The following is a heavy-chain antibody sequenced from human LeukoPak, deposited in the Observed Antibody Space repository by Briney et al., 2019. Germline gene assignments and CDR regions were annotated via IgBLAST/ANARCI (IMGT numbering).Heavy chain of an antibody. CDR2: ISYDGSNK. J-gene: IGHJ3*02. CDR3: ARPARGSSSWYLGAFDI. V-gene: IGHV3-30*04. D-gene: IGHD6-13*01. CDR1: GFTFSSYA. Sequence: QPGGSLRLSCAASGFTFSSYAMHWVCQAPGKGLEWVAVISYDGSNKYYADSVKGRFTISRDNSKNTLYLQMNSLRAEDTAVYYCARPARGSSSWYLGAFDIWGQGTMVTVSS.